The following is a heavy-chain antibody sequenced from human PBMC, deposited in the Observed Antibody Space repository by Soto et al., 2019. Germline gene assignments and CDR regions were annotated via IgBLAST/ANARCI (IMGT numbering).Heavy chain of an antibody. CDR1: GGTFSNYV. CDR3: ARDQSRPGTSGGNSLDY. Sequence: QVQLVQSGAELKKPGSSVKVSCKASGGTFSNYVINWVRQAPGQGLEWMGDIIPIFDTTHYAQNFQGRFTTTADESTATGYMELSSLRSEDTGVYYCARDQSRPGTSGGNSLDYWGQGTLVTVSP. J-gene: IGHJ4*02. D-gene: IGHD2-21*02. V-gene: IGHV1-69*12. CDR2: IIPIFDTT.